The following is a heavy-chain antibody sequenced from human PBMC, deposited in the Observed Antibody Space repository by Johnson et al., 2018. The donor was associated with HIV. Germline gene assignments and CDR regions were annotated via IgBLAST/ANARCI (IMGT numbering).Heavy chain of an antibody. CDR1: GFTFSKYG. CDR3: ARDGGIGSTREDAFDI. CDR2: ISYDGSNK. V-gene: IGHV3-30*19. Sequence: VQLVESGGGVVQPGGSLRLSCAASGFTFSKYGVHWVRQAPGKGLEWVAVISYDGSNKYYADSVKGRFTISRDNAKNTLYLQMNSLRGEDTAVYYCARDGGIGSTREDAFDIWGQGTRVIVSS. D-gene: IGHD2-2*01. J-gene: IGHJ3*02.